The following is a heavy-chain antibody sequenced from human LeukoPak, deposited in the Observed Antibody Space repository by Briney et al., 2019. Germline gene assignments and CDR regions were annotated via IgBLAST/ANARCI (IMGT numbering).Heavy chain of an antibody. CDR2: ISGSGDTT. CDR1: GFMFSSYA. CDR3: ARDGVSAAGTGPSFEH. Sequence: GGSLRLSCAASGFMFSSYAMSWVRQAPGKGLEWVSVISGSGDTTYYATSVKGRFTISRDNSKNTVYLQMNSQRAEDTAVYYCARDGVSAAGTGPSFEHWGQGTLVTVSS. D-gene: IGHD6-13*01. V-gene: IGHV3-23*01. J-gene: IGHJ4*02.